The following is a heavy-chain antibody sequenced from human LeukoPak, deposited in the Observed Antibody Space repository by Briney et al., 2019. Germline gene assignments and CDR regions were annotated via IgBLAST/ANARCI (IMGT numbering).Heavy chain of an antibody. CDR1: GGSISRYY. Sequence: SETLSLTCTVSGGSISRYYRSWIRQPPGKGLEWIGYIYFSGATNYNPSLKSRVTISVDTSKNKFSLKLSSVTAADTAVYYCAREDPQTTVPEGLDVWGQGTTVIVSS. D-gene: IGHD4-17*01. J-gene: IGHJ6*02. V-gene: IGHV4-59*01. CDR2: IYFSGAT. CDR3: AREDPQTTVPEGLDV.